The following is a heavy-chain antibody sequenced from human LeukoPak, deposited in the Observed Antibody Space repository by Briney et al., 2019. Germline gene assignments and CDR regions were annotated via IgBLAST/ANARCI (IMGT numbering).Heavy chain of an antibody. J-gene: IGHJ4*02. CDR3: ARHLSGVTGYTYGRGIDY. D-gene: IGHD5-18*01. Sequence: HPGGSLRLSCAASGFTFSSYWMSWVRQAPGKGLEWVANIKQDGSEKYYVDSVKGRFTISRDNAKNSLYLQMISLRAEDTAVYYCARHLSGVTGYTYGRGIDYWGQGTLVTVSS. CDR1: GFTFSSYW. CDR2: IKQDGSEK. V-gene: IGHV3-7*01.